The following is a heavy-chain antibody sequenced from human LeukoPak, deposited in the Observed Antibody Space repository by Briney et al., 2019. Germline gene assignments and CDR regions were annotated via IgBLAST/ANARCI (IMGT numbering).Heavy chain of an antibody. CDR3: ARPDDSESFYRANHY. J-gene: IGHJ4*02. V-gene: IGHV3-30*04. Sequence: GRSLRLSSAASGFGFNSYPMHWVRQAPGKGLEWVAVISNDGNNKYYADSVKGRFTISRDNFNNTLSLQMNGLRVEDTAVYYCARPDDSESFYRANHYWGRGTLVTVS. CDR1: GFGFNSYP. D-gene: IGHD3-10*01. CDR2: ISNDGNNK.